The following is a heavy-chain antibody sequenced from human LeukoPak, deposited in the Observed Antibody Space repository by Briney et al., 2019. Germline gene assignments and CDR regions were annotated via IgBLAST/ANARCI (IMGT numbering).Heavy chain of an antibody. Sequence: PSETLSLTCTVSGGSISSYYWSWIRQPPGTGLEWIGYIYYSGSTNYNPSLKSRVTISVDTSKNQFSLKLSSVTAADTAVYYRARDGVLGGYPRSNDAFDIWGQGTMVTVSS. V-gene: IGHV4-59*01. D-gene: IGHD5-12*01. CDR1: GGSISSYY. J-gene: IGHJ3*02. CDR3: ARDGVLGGYPRSNDAFDI. CDR2: IYYSGST.